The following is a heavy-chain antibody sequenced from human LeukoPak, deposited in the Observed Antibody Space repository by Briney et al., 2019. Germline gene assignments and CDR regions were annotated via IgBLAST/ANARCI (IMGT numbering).Heavy chain of an antibody. D-gene: IGHD1-1*01. CDR1: GGSISSSSYY. CDR3: ASGEEYNWNDEGFDP. J-gene: IGHJ5*02. V-gene: IGHV4-39*01. Sequence: PSETLSLTCTVSGGSISSSSYYWGWIRQPPGKGLEWIGSIYYSGSTYYNPSLKSRVTISVDTSKNQFSLKLSSVTAADTAVYYCASGEEYNWNDEGFDPWGQGTLVTVSS. CDR2: IYYSGST.